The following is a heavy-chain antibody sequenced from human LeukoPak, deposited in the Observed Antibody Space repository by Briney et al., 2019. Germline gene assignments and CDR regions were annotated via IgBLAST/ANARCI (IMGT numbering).Heavy chain of an antibody. CDR3: AKDRSIGTYYTFDS. J-gene: IGHJ4*02. Sequence: PGGSLRLSCTVSGFTVSSNSMSWVRQAPGKGLEWVSFIYSGGNTHYSDSVKGRFTISRDNSKNTLYLQMNSLRADDTAVYYCAKDRSIGTYYTFDSWGQGTLVTVSS. CDR1: GFTVSSNS. CDR2: IYSGGNT. V-gene: IGHV3-53*01. D-gene: IGHD1-26*01.